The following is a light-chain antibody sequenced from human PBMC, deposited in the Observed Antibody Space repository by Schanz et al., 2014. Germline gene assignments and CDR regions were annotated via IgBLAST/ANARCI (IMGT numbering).Light chain of an antibody. CDR2: DVT. V-gene: IGLV2-14*03. CDR3: SSYVGSNNLV. Sequence: QSALTQPSSVSASPGQSITISCIGTNSDIGTYNYVSWYQQHPGKIPKLLIYDVTNRPSGVSSRFSGSKSGNTASLTISGLQTDDEADYYCSSYVGSNNLVFGGGTKLTVL. CDR1: NSDIGTYNY. J-gene: IGLJ3*02.